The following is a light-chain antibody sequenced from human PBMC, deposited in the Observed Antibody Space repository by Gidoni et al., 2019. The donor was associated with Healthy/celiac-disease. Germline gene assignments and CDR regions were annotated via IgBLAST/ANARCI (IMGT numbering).Light chain of an antibody. Sequence: IQLTQSPSSLSASVGDRVTITCRASQGISSSLAWYQQKPGKAPKLLIYAASTLQSGVPSRFSGSGSGTDFTLTISSLQPEDFATYYCQQLNSYPRAITFGQGTRLEIK. V-gene: IGKV1-9*01. CDR1: QGISSS. CDR3: QQLNSYPRAIT. CDR2: AAS. J-gene: IGKJ5*01.